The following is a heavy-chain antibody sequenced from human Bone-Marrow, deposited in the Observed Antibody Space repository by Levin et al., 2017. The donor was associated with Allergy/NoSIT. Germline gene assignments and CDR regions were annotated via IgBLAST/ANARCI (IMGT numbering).Heavy chain of an antibody. CDR1: GFTFSSYA. J-gene: IGHJ6*02. CDR2: ISGSGGST. V-gene: IGHV3-23*01. CDR3: AKDRIHDYSNQRTYYYYYGMDV. Sequence: TGGSLRLSCAASGFTFSSYAMSWVRQAPGKGLEWVSAISGSGGSTYYADSVKGRFTISRDNSKNTLYLQMNSLRAEDTAVYYCAKDRIHDYSNQRTYYYYYGMDVWGQGTTVTVSS. D-gene: IGHD4-11*01.